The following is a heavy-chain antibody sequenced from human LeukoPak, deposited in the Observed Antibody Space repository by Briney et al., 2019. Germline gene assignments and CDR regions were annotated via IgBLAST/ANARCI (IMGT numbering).Heavy chain of an antibody. CDR2: INHSGST. CDR3: ARGSGSKNFDY. Sequence: NPSETLSLTCAVYGGSFSGYYWSWIRQPPGKGLEWIGEINHSGSTNYNPSLKSRVTISVDTSKNQFSLKLSSVTAADTAVYYCARGSGSKNFDYWGQGTLVTVSS. J-gene: IGHJ4*02. V-gene: IGHV4-34*01. D-gene: IGHD3-10*01. CDR1: GGSFSGYY.